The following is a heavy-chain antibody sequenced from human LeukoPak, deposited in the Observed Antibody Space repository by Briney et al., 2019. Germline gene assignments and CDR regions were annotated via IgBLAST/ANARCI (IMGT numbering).Heavy chain of an antibody. J-gene: IGHJ4*02. CDR1: GYTFTSYG. Sequence: ASVKVSCKASGYTFTSYGISRVRQAPGQGLEWMGWINPNSGGTNYAQKFQGWVTITRDTSISTAYMELSRLRSDDTAVYYCARGSGIAAAYFDYWGQGTLVTVSS. CDR3: ARGSGIAAAYFDY. CDR2: INPNSGGT. V-gene: IGHV1-2*04. D-gene: IGHD6-13*01.